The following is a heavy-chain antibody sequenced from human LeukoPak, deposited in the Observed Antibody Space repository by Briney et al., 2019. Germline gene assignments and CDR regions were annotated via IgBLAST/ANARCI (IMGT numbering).Heavy chain of an antibody. CDR2: ISSSSYI. Sequence: GGSLRLSCAASGFTFSSYSMNWVRQAPGKGLEWVSSISSSSYIYYADSVKGRFTISRDNAKNSLYLQMNSLRAEDTAVYYCATDIVVVVAATDPNDYWGQGTLVTVSS. CDR1: GFTFSSYS. D-gene: IGHD2-15*01. CDR3: ATDIVVVVAATDPNDY. V-gene: IGHV3-21*01. J-gene: IGHJ4*02.